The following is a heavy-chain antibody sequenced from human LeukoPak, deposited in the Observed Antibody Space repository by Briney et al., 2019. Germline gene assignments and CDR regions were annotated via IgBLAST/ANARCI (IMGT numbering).Heavy chain of an antibody. Sequence: GGSLRLSCAASGFTFSSYAMSWVRQAPGKGLEWVSAISGSGGSTYYADSVKGRFTISRDNSKNTLYLQMNSLRAEDTAVYYCARADIAARRGFDYWGQGTLVTVSS. CDR2: ISGSGGST. J-gene: IGHJ4*02. CDR3: ARADIAARRGFDY. D-gene: IGHD6-6*01. CDR1: GFTFSSYA. V-gene: IGHV3-23*01.